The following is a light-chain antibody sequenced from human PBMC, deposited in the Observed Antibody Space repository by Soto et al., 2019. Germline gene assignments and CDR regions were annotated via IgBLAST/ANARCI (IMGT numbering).Light chain of an antibody. V-gene: IGKV3-11*01. CDR3: QQRYNWPPT. Sequence: EIVLTQSPATLSLSPGEKATLSCRASESVSSYLAWYQQRPGQGPRLLIFDVSNRQYGIPARFSGSGSGTDFTLIISSLEPEDFAVYYCQQRYNWPPTFGQGTKV. J-gene: IGKJ1*01. CDR2: DVS. CDR1: ESVSSY.